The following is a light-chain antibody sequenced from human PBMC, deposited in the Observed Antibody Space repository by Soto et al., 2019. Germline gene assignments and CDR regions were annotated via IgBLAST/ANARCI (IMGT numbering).Light chain of an antibody. CDR2: EVS. J-gene: IGLJ3*02. CDR3: SSYTGTSPPLV. V-gene: IGLV2-14*02. CDR1: SSDVGSYNL. Sequence: QSALTQPASVSGSPGQSITISCTGTSSDVGSYNLVSWYQQHPGKAPKLMISEVSNRPSGVSNRFSGSKSGNTASLPISGLQAEDEADYYCSSYTGTSPPLVFGGGTKLTVL.